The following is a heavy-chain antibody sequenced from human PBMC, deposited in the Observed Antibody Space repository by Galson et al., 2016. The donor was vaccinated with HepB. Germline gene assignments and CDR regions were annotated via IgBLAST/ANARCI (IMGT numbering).Heavy chain of an antibody. Sequence: TLSLTCIVSGGSISSDYYWSWIRQHPGKGLEWIGYIYYSGSTYYNPSLKSRVTISIDTSKNQFSLKLSSVTAADTAVYYCARDSRSHGMAAADPWGQGALVTVSS. CDR3: ARDSRSHGMAAADP. D-gene: IGHD6-13*01. CDR2: IYYSGST. J-gene: IGHJ5*02. CDR1: GGSISSDYY. V-gene: IGHV4-31*03.